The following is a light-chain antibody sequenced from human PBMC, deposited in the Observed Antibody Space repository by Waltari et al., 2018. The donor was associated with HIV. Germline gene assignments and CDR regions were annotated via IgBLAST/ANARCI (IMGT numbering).Light chain of an antibody. V-gene: IGLV2-8*01. CDR2: DVN. CDR3: SSYAGGSNFV. Sequence: QSALTQPPSASGSAGQSVTISCTGGSDDVGRYDYVSWYQQHPGTAPKVIIYDVNERPAGVPYRFSGFKSGNTASLTVSGLQAEDEADYYCSSYAGGSNFVFGTGTKVTVV. CDR1: SDDVGRYDY. J-gene: IGLJ1*01.